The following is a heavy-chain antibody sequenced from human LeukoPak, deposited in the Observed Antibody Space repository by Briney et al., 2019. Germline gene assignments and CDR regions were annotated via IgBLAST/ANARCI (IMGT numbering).Heavy chain of an antibody. CDR3: ARDSDYSGYDWFVY. CDR1: GYTFTSYD. CDR2: ITPYNGNT. V-gene: IGHV1-18*01. D-gene: IGHD5-12*01. Sequence: ASVKVSFKASGYTFTSYDITWVRRAPGQGLEWMGWITPYNGNTNYAQKLQGRVTMTTDTSTSTAYMELRSLRSDDTAVYYCARDSDYSGYDWFVYWGQGTLVTVSS. J-gene: IGHJ4*02.